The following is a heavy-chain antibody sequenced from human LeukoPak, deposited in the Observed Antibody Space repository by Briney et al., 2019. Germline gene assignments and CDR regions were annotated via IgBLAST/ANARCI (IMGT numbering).Heavy chain of an antibody. CDR1: GGTFSSYA. CDR3: ARCPGRYSYGYKGGYYFDY. D-gene: IGHD5-18*01. J-gene: IGHJ4*02. Sequence: GSSVKVSCKASGGTFSSYAISWVRQAPGQGLEWMGGIIPIFGTANYAQKFQGRVTITADESTSTAYMELSSLRSEDTAVYYCARCPGRYSYGYKGGYYFDYWGQGTLVTVSS. V-gene: IGHV1-69*01. CDR2: IIPIFGTA.